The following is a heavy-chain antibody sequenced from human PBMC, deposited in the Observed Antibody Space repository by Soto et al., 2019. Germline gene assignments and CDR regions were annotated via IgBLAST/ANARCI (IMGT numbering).Heavy chain of an antibody. CDR2: IYYSGST. CDR1: GGSISSGGYY. Sequence: QVQLQESGPGLVKPSQTLSLTCTVSGGSISSGGYYWCWIRQHPGKGLEWIGYIYYSGSTYYNPSLKSRVTISVDTSKNQFSLKLSSVTAADTAVYYCARDLDSSGPFDYWGQGTLVTVSS. V-gene: IGHV4-31*03. D-gene: IGHD3-22*01. CDR3: ARDLDSSGPFDY. J-gene: IGHJ4*02.